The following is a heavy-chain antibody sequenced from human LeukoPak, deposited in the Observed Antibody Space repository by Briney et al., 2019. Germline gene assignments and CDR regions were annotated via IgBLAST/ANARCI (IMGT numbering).Heavy chain of an antibody. V-gene: IGHV1-3*01. CDR2: INAGNGNT. CDR1: GYTFTTYT. CDR3: AFRGVSDDFDY. D-gene: IGHD3-10*01. Sequence: ASVKVSCKASGYTFTTYTMHWVRQAPGQRLEWMGWINAGNGNTKFSQKFQGRVTIIRGTSASTGYMELSSLRSEDTAVYYCAFRGVSDDFDYWGQGTLVTVSS. J-gene: IGHJ4*02.